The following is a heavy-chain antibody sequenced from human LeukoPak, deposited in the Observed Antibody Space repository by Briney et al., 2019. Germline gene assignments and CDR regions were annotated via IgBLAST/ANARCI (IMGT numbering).Heavy chain of an antibody. V-gene: IGHV3-48*03. D-gene: IGHD4-23*01. CDR3: ARDYGGDTGLDS. CDR2: ISSSGSII. CDR1: GFTFSNYK. Sequence: GGSLRLSCAASGFTFSNYKMNWVRQAPGKGLEWVSYISSSGSIIYYSDSVKGRFTISRDNAKNSLYLQMNSLRAEDTAVYYCARDYGGDTGLDSWGQGTLVTVSS. J-gene: IGHJ4*02.